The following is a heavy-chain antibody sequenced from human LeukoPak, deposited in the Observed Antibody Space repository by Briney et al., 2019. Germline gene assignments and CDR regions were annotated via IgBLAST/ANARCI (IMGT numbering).Heavy chain of an antibody. CDR3: ARDKLWGFDP. J-gene: IGHJ5*02. CDR1: GFTFREYG. CDR2: IWYDGSNK. V-gene: IGHV3-33*01. Sequence: GGSLRLSCVASGFTFREYGFHWVRQAPGKGLEWVAVIWYDGSNKYYADSVKGRFTISRDNSKNTLYLQMNSLRAEDTAVYYCARDKLWGFDPWGQGTLVTVSS. D-gene: IGHD2-21*01.